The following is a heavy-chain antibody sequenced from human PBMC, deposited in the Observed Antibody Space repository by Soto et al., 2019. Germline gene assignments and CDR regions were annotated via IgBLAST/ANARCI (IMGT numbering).Heavy chain of an antibody. D-gene: IGHD1-26*01. CDR2: IFHSGST. CDR1: GGSISSNNW. J-gene: IGHJ4*02. V-gene: IGHV4-4*02. Sequence: QVQLQESGPGLVKPSGTLSLTCAVSGGSISSNNWWSWVRQPPGKGLEWIGEIFHSGSTHYSPSLKSRVTLSVDKSQNQFSLKLTSVTAADTAVYYCARVYSGSYSDYWGQGTLVTVSS. CDR3: ARVYSGSYSDY.